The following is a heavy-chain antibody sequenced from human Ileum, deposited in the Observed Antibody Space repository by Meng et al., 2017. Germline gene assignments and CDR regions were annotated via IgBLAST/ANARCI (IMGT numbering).Heavy chain of an antibody. CDR2: IHHSGST. D-gene: IGHD1-26*01. V-gene: IGHV4-4*02. CDR3: AREWSGSYRHFDY. CDR1: GGSISTSDW. J-gene: IGHJ4*02. Sequence: QVHLQGSGPGLRKPSGTRSLTWAVSGGSISTSDWWSWVRQPPGKGLEWIGEIHHSGSTNYNPSLKSRVTISVDKSKNQFSLKLNSVTAADTAVYYCAREWSGSYRHFDYWGQGTLVTASS.